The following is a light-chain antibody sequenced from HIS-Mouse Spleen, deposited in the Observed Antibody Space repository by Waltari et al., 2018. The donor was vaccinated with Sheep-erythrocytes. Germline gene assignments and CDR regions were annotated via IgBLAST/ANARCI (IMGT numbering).Light chain of an antibody. V-gene: IGLV2-23*01. Sequence: QSALTQPASVSGSPGQSITISCTGTSSDVGSYNLVPWYQQHPGKAPKLMIYEGSKRPSWVCSRFAGAKSGNTASLTISGLQAEDEADYYCCSYAGSSTPWVFGGGTKLTVL. CDR2: EGS. J-gene: IGLJ3*02. CDR3: CSYAGSSTPWV. CDR1: SSDVGSYNL.